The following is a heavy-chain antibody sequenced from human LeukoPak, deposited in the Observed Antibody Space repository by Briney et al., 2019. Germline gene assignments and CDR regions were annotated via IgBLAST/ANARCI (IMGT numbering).Heavy chain of an antibody. D-gene: IGHD3-22*01. Sequence: GGSLRLSCAASGFTFSSYSMSWVRQAPGKGLEWVSVIYSGGSTYYADSVKGRFTISRDNSKNTLYLQMNSLRAEDTAVYYCARDADGSSGPDYWGQGTLVTVSS. CDR3: ARDADGSSGPDY. J-gene: IGHJ4*02. CDR1: GFTFSSYS. V-gene: IGHV3-53*01. CDR2: IYSGGST.